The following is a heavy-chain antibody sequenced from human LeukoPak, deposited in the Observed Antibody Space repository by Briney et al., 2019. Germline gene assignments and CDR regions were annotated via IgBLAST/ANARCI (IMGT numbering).Heavy chain of an antibody. CDR1: GFTFSSYA. CDR2: ISGSGGST. J-gene: IGHJ5*02. D-gene: IGHD3-22*01. V-gene: IGHV3-23*01. CDR3: AKVTYYYDSSGPLEFDP. Sequence: GGSLRPSCAASGFTFSSYAMSWVRQAPGKGLEWVSAISGSGGSTYYADSVKGRFTISRDNSKNTLYLQMNSLRAEDTAVYYCAKVTYYYDSSGPLEFDPWGQGTLVTVSS.